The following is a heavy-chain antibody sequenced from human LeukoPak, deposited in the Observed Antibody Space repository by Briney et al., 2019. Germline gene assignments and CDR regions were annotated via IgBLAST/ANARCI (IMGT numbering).Heavy chain of an antibody. CDR3: AREGVTGTTRMDV. J-gene: IGHJ6*03. CDR1: GGTFSSYT. V-gene: IGHV1-69*04. CDR2: IIPILGIA. D-gene: IGHD1-1*01. Sequence: SVKVSCKASGGTFSSYTISWVRQAPGQGLEWMERIIPILGIANYAQKFQGRVTITADKSTSTAYMELSSLRSEDTAVYYCAREGVTGTTRMDVWGKGTTVTVSS.